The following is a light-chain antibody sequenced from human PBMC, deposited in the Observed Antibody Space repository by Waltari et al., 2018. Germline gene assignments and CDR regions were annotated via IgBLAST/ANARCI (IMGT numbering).Light chain of an antibody. CDR2: DAT. Sequence: VIMHSQTTLSYAPPVQLRTSCRASQTGYNSLAWYQQKAGQAPRLLIYDATKRATGVPARFSGSGFGADFTLTISSLEPEDFVVYYCQQRKSWPFTFGGGSRVDIK. CDR1: QTGYNS. J-gene: IGKJ4*01. CDR3: QQRKSWPFT. V-gene: IGKV3-11*01.